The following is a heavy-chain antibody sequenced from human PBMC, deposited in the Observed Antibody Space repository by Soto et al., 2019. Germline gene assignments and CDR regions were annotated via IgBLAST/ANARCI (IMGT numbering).Heavy chain of an antibody. D-gene: IGHD3-10*01. CDR2: INGDGSGT. V-gene: IGHV3-74*01. CDR1: GFTFSGSW. J-gene: IGHJ4*02. CDR3: ARVIFGSGTANDY. Sequence: EVQLVESGGGLVQPGGSLRLSCAASGFTFSGSWMHWVRQAPGKGLIWVSRINGDGSGTSYADFVKGRFTTSRDNAKNTLFLQMNGLRAEDTAVYYCARVIFGSGTANDYWGQGTLVTVSS.